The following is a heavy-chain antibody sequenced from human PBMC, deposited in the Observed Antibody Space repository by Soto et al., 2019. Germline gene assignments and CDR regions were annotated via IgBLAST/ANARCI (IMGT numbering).Heavy chain of an antibody. J-gene: IGHJ4*02. V-gene: IGHV3-21*01. Sequence: GGSLRLSCAASGFTFTSYSMNWVRQAPGKGLEWVSSISSSSSYIYYADSVKGRFTISRDNAKSSLYLQMNSLRAEDTAVYYCARDLYPFHYSSSWYQVEYWGQGNLVTVSS. CDR2: ISSSSSYI. D-gene: IGHD6-13*01. CDR3: ARDLYPFHYSSSWYQVEY. CDR1: GFTFTSYS.